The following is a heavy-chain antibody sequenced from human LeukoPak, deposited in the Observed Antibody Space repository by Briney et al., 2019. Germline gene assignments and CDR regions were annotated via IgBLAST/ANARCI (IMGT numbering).Heavy chain of an antibody. CDR2: IWHDGSNK. CDR1: GFTFSSNG. CDR3: ARDGSSGYLHFDY. J-gene: IGHJ4*02. V-gene: IGHV3-33*01. D-gene: IGHD3-22*01. Sequence: GGSLRLSCAASGFTFSSNGMHWVRQAPGKGLEWVAVIWHDGSNKYYSDPVKGRFTISRDNSKNTQYLQMNSLRVEDTAVYYCARDGSSGYLHFDYWGQGTLVTVSS.